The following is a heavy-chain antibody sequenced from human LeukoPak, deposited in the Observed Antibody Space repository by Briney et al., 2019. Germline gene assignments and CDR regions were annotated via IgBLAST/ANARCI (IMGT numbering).Heavy chain of an antibody. CDR3: ASGYCSSTSCYAGFGY. J-gene: IGHJ4*02. V-gene: IGHV1-69*13. Sequence: SVKVSCKASGGTFSSYAISWVRQAPGQGLEWMGGIIPIFGTANYAQKFQGRVTITADESTSTAYMELSSLRSEDTAVYYCASGYCSSTSCYAGFGYWGQGTLVTVSP. D-gene: IGHD2-2*01. CDR2: IIPIFGTA. CDR1: GGTFSSYA.